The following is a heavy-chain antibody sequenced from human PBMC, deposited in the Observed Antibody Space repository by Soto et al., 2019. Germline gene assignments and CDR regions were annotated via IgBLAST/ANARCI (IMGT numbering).Heavy chain of an antibody. CDR3: AYLPCSGGSCYWFSYSGMDV. J-gene: IGHJ6*02. CDR2: IYWDDDK. Sequence: QITLKESGPTLVKPTQTLTLTCTFSGFSLSTSGVGVAWIRQPPGKALEWLALIYWDDDKRYRPSLETRLTIXXXTXXNHVVLTMTKVHSVDTATYYCAYLPCSGGSCYWFSYSGMDVWGQGTTVIVSS. CDR1: GFSLSTSGVG. V-gene: IGHV2-5*02. D-gene: IGHD2-15*01.